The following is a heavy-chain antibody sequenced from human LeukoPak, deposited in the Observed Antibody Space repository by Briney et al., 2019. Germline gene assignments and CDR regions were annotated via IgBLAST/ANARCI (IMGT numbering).Heavy chain of an antibody. V-gene: IGHV3-49*04. CDR2: IRSKAYGGTT. D-gene: IGHD1-26*01. Sequence: GGSLRLSCTASGFTFGDYAMSWVRQAPGKGLEWVGFIRSKAYGGTTEYAASVKGRFTISRDDSKSIAYLQMNSLKTEDTAVYYCTTSGSYYPLAFDIWGQGTMVTVSS. J-gene: IGHJ3*02. CDR1: GFTFGDYA. CDR3: TTSGSYYPLAFDI.